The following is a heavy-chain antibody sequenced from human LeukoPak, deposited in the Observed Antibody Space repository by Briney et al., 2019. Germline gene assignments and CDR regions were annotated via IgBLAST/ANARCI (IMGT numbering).Heavy chain of an antibody. Sequence: GGSLRLSCAASGFTFSGSAMHWVRQASGKGLEWVGRIRSKANSYATAYAASVKGRFTISRDDSKNTAYLQMNSLKTEDTAVYYCTRTKDIVVVPAAIRVYRYFDLWGRGTLVTVSS. CDR1: GFTFSGSA. V-gene: IGHV3-73*01. CDR2: IRSKANSYAT. D-gene: IGHD2-2*01. J-gene: IGHJ2*01. CDR3: TRTKDIVVVPAAIRVYRYFDL.